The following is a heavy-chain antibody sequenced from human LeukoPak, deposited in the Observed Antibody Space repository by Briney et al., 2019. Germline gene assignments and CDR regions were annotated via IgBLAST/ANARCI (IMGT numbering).Heavy chain of an antibody. CDR1: GFTFDDYA. J-gene: IGHJ4*02. D-gene: IGHD6-13*01. V-gene: IGHV3-9*01. Sequence: PGRSLRLSCAASGFTFDDYAMHWVRQAPGKGLEWVSGISWNSGSIGYADSVKGRFTISRDNAKNSLYLQMNSLRAEDTALYYCAKDVISSLAYWGQGTLVTVSS. CDR2: ISWNSGSI. CDR3: AKDVISSLAY.